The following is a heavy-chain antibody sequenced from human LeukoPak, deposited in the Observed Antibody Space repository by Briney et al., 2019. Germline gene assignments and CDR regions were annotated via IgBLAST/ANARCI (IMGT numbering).Heavy chain of an antibody. CDR1: GGSFSGYY. CDR2: INHSGST. D-gene: IGHD2-2*01. Sequence: SETLSLTCAVYGGSFSGYYWSWIRQPPGKGLEWIGEINHSGSTNYNPSLKSRVTISVDTSKNQFSLKLSSVTAADTAVYYCARGKCSSTSCPRYYYGIDVWGKGTTVTVSS. J-gene: IGHJ6*04. CDR3: ARGKCSSTSCPRYYYGIDV. V-gene: IGHV4-34*01.